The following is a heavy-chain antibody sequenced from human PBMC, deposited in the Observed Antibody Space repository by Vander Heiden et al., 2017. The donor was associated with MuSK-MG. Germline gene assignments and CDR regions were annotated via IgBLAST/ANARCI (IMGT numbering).Heavy chain of an antibody. D-gene: IGHD6-19*01. Sequence: EVQLVESGGGLVQPGGSLRLPCAASGFPFSSYEMNWVRQAQGKGLEWVSYISSSGSTIYYADSVKGRFTISRDNAKNSLYLQMNSLRAEDTAVYYCARDVAVAGVRFDPWGQGTLVTVSS. V-gene: IGHV3-48*03. J-gene: IGHJ5*02. CDR2: ISSSGSTI. CDR3: ARDVAVAGVRFDP. CDR1: GFPFSSYE.